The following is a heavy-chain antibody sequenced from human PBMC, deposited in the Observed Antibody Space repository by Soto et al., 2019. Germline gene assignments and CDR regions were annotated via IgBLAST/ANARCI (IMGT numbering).Heavy chain of an antibody. J-gene: IGHJ4*02. Sequence: ASVKVSCKASGYTFTSYAMHWVRQAPGQRLEWMGWINAGNGNTKYSQKFQGRVTITRDTSASTAYMELSSLRSEDTAVYYCARTIVVVVAANQGPLGYWGQGTLVTVSS. CDR2: INAGNGNT. CDR3: ARTIVVVVAANQGPLGY. V-gene: IGHV1-3*01. D-gene: IGHD2-15*01. CDR1: GYTFTSYA.